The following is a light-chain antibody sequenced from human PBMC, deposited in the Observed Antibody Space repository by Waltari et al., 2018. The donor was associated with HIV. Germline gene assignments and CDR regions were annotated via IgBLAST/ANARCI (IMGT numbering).Light chain of an antibody. CDR3: QQYNSYSQT. V-gene: IGKV1-5*03. Sequence: DIQMTPSPSTLSASVGDRVTITCRASQSISSWLAWYQQKPGKAPKLLIYKASSLESGVPSRFSGSGSGTEFTLTISSLQPDDFATYYCQQYNSYSQTFCQGTKVEIK. J-gene: IGKJ1*01. CDR2: KAS. CDR1: QSISSW.